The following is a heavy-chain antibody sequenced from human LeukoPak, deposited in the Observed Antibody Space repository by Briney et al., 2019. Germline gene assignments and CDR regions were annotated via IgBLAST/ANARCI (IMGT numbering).Heavy chain of an antibody. CDR2: IIPIFGTA. V-gene: IGHV1-69*13. D-gene: IGHD3-3*01. CDR1: GGTFSSYA. CDR3: ATQGHVSTIFGVVIPFDY. Sequence: ASVKVSCKASGGTFSSYAISWVRQAPGQGLEWMGGIIPIFGTANYAQKFQGRVTITADESTSTAYMELSSLRSEDTAVYYCATQGHVSTIFGVVIPFDYWGQGTLVTVSS. J-gene: IGHJ4*02.